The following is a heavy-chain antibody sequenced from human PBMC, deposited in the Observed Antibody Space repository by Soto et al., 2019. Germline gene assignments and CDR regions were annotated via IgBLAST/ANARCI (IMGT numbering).Heavy chain of an antibody. J-gene: IGHJ4*02. CDR1: GFTFSSYW. V-gene: IGHV3-7*03. CDR3: ARDQSSGWLPSRYFDY. D-gene: IGHD6-19*01. CDR2: IKQDGSEK. Sequence: LRLSCAASGFTFSSYWMSWVRQAPGKGLEWVANIKQDGSEKYYVDSVKGRFTISRDNAKNSLYLQMNSLRAEDTAVYYCARDQSSGWLPSRYFDYWGQGTLVTVSS.